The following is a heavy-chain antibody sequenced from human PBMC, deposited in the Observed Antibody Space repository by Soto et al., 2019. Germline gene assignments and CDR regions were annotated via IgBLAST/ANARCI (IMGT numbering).Heavy chain of an antibody. CDR3: ATEFRYCSSTSCLAGFDY. CDR2: ISGSGGST. V-gene: IGHV3-23*01. D-gene: IGHD2-2*01. J-gene: IGHJ4*02. CDR1: GFTFSSYA. Sequence: EVQLLESGGGLVQPGGSLRLSCAASGFTFSSYAMSWVRQAPGKGLEWVSAISGSGGSTYYADSVKGRFTISRDNSNNKLYLQMNSLRAEDTAVYYCATEFRYCSSTSCLAGFDYWGQGTLVTFSS.